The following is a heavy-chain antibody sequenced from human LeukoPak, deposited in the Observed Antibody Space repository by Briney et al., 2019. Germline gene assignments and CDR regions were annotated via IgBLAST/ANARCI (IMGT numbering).Heavy chain of an antibody. CDR3: ARATYYYDSSGYSEYFQH. Sequence: SVKVSCKASGGTFSSYAISWVRQAPGQGLEWMGGIIPIFGTANYAQKFQGRVTITTDESTSTAYMELSSLRSEDTAVYYCARATYYYDSSGYSEYFQHWGQGTLVTVSS. J-gene: IGHJ1*01. CDR1: GGTFSSYA. D-gene: IGHD3-22*01. V-gene: IGHV1-69*05. CDR2: IIPIFGTA.